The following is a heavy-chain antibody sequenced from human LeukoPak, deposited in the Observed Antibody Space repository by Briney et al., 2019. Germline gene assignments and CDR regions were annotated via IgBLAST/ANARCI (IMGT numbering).Heavy chain of an antibody. J-gene: IGHJ5*02. CDR2: IYPGDSDT. V-gene: IGHV5-51*01. Sequence: GESLKISCKGSGYSFTSYWIGWVRQMPGKGLEWMGIIYPGDSDTRYSPSFQGQVIISADKSISTAYLQWSSLKASDTAMYYCARLPEAYCGGDCRNWFDPWGQGTLVTVSS. CDR3: ARLPEAYCGGDCRNWFDP. D-gene: IGHD2-21*02. CDR1: GYSFTSYW.